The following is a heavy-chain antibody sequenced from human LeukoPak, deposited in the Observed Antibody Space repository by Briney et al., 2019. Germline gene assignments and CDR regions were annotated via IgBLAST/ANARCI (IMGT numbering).Heavy chain of an antibody. D-gene: IGHD3-22*01. CDR2: INGDASSI. Sequence: GGSLRLSCAASGFTFSNYWMQWVRQAPGKGLVWVSRINGDASSISYADSVKGRFTISRDNAKNTLYLQMNSLRVEDTAVYYCARGQASSSGYRDPFDYWGQGTLVTVSS. CDR3: ARGQASSSGYRDPFDY. J-gene: IGHJ4*02. CDR1: GFTFSNYW. V-gene: IGHV3-74*01.